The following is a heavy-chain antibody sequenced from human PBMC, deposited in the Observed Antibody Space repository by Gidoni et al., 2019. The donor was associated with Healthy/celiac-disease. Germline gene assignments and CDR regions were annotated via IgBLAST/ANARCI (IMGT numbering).Heavy chain of an antibody. CDR3: ATLGGATPDAFDI. D-gene: IGHD1-26*01. V-gene: IGHV4-59*01. J-gene: IGHJ3*02. CDR1: GGSISSYY. Sequence: QVQLQESGPGLVKPSETLSLTCTVSGGSISSYYWSWIRQPPGKGLEWIGYIYYSGSTNYNPSLKSRVTILVDTSKNQFSLKLSSVTAADTAVYYCATLGGATPDAFDIWGQGTMVTVSS. CDR2: IYYSGST.